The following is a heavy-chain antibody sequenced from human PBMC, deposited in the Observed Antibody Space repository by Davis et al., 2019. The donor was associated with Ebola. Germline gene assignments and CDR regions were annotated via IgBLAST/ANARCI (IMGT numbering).Heavy chain of an antibody. D-gene: IGHD3-22*01. CDR2: IYYTGTT. J-gene: IGHJ4*02. Sequence: MPSETLSLTCTVSGGSISSYYWSWIRQPPGKGLEWIGYIYYTGTTCYNPSLKSRVTISVDTSKNQFSLKLSSVTAADTAVYYCAREGGDYDRSGYHYMDYWGQGTLVTVSS. CDR3: AREGGDYDRSGYHYMDY. CDR1: GGSISSYY. V-gene: IGHV4-59*12.